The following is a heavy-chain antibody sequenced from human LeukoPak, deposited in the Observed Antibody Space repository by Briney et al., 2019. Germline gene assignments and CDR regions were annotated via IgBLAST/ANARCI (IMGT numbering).Heavy chain of an antibody. CDR1: GFSLSTSGVG. V-gene: IGHV2-5*02. CDR3: AHRRSFVGATLDDAFDI. J-gene: IGHJ3*02. D-gene: IGHD1-26*01. CDR2: IYWDDDK. Sequence: ESGPALVKPTQTLTLTCTFSGFSLSTSGVGVGWIRQPPGKALKWLALIYWDDDKRYSPSLKSRLTITKDTSKNQVVLTMTNMDPVDTATYYCAHRRSFVGATLDDAFDIWGQGTMVTVSS.